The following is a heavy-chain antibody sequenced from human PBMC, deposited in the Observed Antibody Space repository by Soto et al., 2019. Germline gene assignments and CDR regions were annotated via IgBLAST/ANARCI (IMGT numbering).Heavy chain of an antibody. D-gene: IGHD3-10*01. CDR2: IYHSGST. CDR3: AREGLGGNHHGSRMDV. V-gene: IGHV4-4*02. Sequence: SETLSVSCAVSGGSISSSNWWSWVRQPPGKGLEWIGEIYHSGSTNYNPSLKSRVTISVDKSKNQFSLKLSSVTAADTAVYYCAREGLGGNHHGSRMDVWGHGTPVTVSS. CDR1: GGSISSSNW. J-gene: IGHJ6*02.